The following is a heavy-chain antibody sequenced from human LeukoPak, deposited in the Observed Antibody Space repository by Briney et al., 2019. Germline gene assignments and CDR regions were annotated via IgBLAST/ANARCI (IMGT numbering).Heavy chain of an antibody. V-gene: IGHV3-48*03. CDR1: GFTFSSYE. J-gene: IGHJ6*04. D-gene: IGHD3-10*02. Sequence: PGGSLRLSCAASGFTFSSYEMNWVRQAPGKGLEWVSYISSSCSTIYYADSVKGRFTISRDNATNSLYLQMNSLGAEDTAVYYCAELGITMIGGVWGKGTTVTISS. CDR3: AELGITMIGGV. CDR2: ISSSCSTI.